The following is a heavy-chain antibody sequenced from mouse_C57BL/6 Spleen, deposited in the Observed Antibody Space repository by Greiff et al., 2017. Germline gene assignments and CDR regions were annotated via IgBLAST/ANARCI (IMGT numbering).Heavy chain of an antibody. D-gene: IGHD2-1*01. CDR1: GYTFTDYE. V-gene: IGHV1-15*01. Sequence: VKLMESGAELVRPGASVTLSCKASGYTFTDYEMHWVKQTPVHGLEWIGAIDPETGGTAYNQKFKGKAILTADKSSSTAYMERRSLTSEDSAVYYCTRYGNYVHWYFDVWGTGTTVTVSS. J-gene: IGHJ1*03. CDR3: TRYGNYVHWYFDV. CDR2: IDPETGGT.